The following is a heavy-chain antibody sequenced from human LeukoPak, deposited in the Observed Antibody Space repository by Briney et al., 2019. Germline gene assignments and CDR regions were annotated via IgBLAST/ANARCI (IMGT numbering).Heavy chain of an antibody. CDR2: IMPVLDTG. CDR1: GGSFRRYA. Sequence: SVKVSCKASGGSFRRYAFAWVRQAPGQGLEWMGGIMPVLDTGSYAQGFQGRVTITADRSTSTAYMELRSLRPEDTALYYCAARDNGNDLLGYHAMDVWGNGTTVTVSS. J-gene: IGHJ6*04. D-gene: IGHD1-1*01. CDR3: AARDNGNDLLGYHAMDV. V-gene: IGHV1-69*06.